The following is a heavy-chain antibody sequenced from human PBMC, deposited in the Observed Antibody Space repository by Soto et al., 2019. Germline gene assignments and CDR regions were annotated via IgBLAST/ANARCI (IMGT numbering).Heavy chain of an antibody. CDR3: ARGGIQLWSQLWFDP. CDR2: IYYSGST. CDR1: GGSISSYY. J-gene: IGHJ5*02. V-gene: IGHV4-59*01. Sequence: SETLSLTCTVSGGSISSYYWSWIRQPPGKGLEWIGYIYYSGSTNYNPSLKSRVTISVDTSKNQFSLKLSSVTAADTAVYYCARGGIQLWSQLWFDPWGQGTLVTVSS. D-gene: IGHD5-18*01.